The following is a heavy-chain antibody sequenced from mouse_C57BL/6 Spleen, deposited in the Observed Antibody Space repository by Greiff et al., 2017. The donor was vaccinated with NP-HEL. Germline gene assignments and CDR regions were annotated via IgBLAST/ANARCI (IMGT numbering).Heavy chain of an antibody. V-gene: IGHV14-1*01. CDR1: GFNIKDYY. Sequence: EVKLQESGAELVRPGASVKLSCTASGFNIKDYYMHWVKQRPEQGLEWIGRIDPEDGDTEYAPKFQGKATMTADTSSNTAYLQLSSLTSEDTAVYYCTTERIDGYLFAYWGQGTLVTVSA. CDR3: TTERIDGYLFAY. CDR2: IDPEDGDT. J-gene: IGHJ3*01. D-gene: IGHD2-3*01.